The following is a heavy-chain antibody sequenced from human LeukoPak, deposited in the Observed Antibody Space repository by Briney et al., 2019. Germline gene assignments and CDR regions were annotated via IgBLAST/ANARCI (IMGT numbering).Heavy chain of an antibody. Sequence: PSETLSLTCTVSGGSKSTYYLNWIRQSPGKGLKWIGNIHYSGSTNHNPSLKSRVTMSVDTSKNQFSLKRSSVTAADTAVYSCASQGPVAGYCAGGNCFSGWFDPWGQGTLVTVPS. CDR1: GGSKSTYY. CDR2: IHYSGST. J-gene: IGHJ5*02. CDR3: ASQGPVAGYCAGGNCFSGWFDP. V-gene: IGHV4-59*08. D-gene: IGHD2-8*02.